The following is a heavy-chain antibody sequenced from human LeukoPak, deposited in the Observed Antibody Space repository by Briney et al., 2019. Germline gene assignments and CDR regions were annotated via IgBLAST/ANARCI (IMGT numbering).Heavy chain of an antibody. CDR2: IIPIFGTA. D-gene: IGHD4-17*01. CDR3: AREGDYGFDP. CDR1: GGTFSSYA. V-gene: IGHV1-69*01. J-gene: IGHJ5*02. Sequence: SVKVSCKASGGTFSSYAISWVRQAPAQGLEWMGGIIPIFGTANYAQKFQGRVTITADESTSTAYMELSSLRSEDTAVYYCAREGDYGFDPWGQGTLVTVSS.